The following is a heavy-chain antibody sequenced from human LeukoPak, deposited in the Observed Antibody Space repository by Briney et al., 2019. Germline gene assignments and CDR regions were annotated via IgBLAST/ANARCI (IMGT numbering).Heavy chain of an antibody. J-gene: IGHJ4*02. V-gene: IGHV4-39*01. CDR1: GGSISSSSYY. CDR2: IYYSGST. D-gene: IGHD3-10*01. CDR3: ARARHYGSGSYPGY. Sequence: PSQTLSLTCTVSGGSISSSSYYWGWIRQPPGKGLEWIGSIYYSGSTYYNPSLKSRVTISVDTSKNQFSLKLSSVTAADTAVYYCARARHYGSGSYPGYWGQGTLVTVSS.